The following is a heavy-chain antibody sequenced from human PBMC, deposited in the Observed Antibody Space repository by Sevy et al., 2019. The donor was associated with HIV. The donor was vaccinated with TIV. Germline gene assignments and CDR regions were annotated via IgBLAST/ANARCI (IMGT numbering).Heavy chain of an antibody. CDR2: IIPIFGTA. CDR1: GGTFSSYA. V-gene: IGHV1-69*13. CDR3: ARETGDYGDYEGWFDP. D-gene: IGHD4-17*01. J-gene: IGHJ5*02. Sequence: ASVKVSCKASGGTFSSYAISWVRQAPGQGLEWMGGIIPIFGTANYAQKFQGRVTITADESTSTAYMELSSLRSEDTAVYYCARETGDYGDYEGWFDPWGQGTLVTVSS.